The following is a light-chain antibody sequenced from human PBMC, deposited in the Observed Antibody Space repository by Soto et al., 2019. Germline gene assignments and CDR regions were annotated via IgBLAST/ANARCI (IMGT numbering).Light chain of an antibody. CDR1: QDVRNY. Sequence: EIVLTQSPATLSLSPGETATLSCRASQDVRNYLAWYQQKPGQAPRLLIYDASNRATGIPARFSGTGSETDFTLTISSLEPEDFAVYYCQQYNNWPRTFGQGTKVDIK. CDR3: QQYNNWPRT. J-gene: IGKJ1*01. CDR2: DAS. V-gene: IGKV3-11*01.